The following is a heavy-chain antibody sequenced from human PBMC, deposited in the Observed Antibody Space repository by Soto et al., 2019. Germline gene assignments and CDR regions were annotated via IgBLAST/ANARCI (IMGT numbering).Heavy chain of an antibody. CDR2: IWYDGSNK. CDR3: ARDPGIAAPRGYFDY. J-gene: IGHJ4*02. D-gene: IGHD6-6*01. CDR1: GFTFSSYG. Sequence: QVQLVESGGGVVQPGRSLRLSCAASGFTFSSYGMHWVRQAPGKGLEWVAVIWYDGSNKYYADSVKGRFTISRDNSKNTLYLQMNSLRAEDTAVYYCARDPGIAAPRGYFDYWGQGTLVTVSS. V-gene: IGHV3-33*01.